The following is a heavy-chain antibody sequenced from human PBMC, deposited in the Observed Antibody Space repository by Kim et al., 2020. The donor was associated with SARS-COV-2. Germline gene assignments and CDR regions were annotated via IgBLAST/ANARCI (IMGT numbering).Heavy chain of an antibody. Sequence: YNGNTNYAQKLQGRVTMTTDTSTSTAYMELRSLRSDGTAVYYCARGYGSDWGQGTLVTVSS. CDR2: YNGNT. CDR3: ARGYGSD. D-gene: IGHD3-10*01. J-gene: IGHJ4*02. V-gene: IGHV1-18*01.